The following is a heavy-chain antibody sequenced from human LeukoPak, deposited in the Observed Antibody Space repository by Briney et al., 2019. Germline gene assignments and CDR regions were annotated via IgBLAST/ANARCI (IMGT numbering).Heavy chain of an antibody. CDR3: ARANPDSSGYNWFDP. J-gene: IGHJ5*02. CDR1: GFTFSSYG. CDR2: INHSGST. Sequence: GTLRLSCAASGFTFSSYGMSWVRQPPGKGLEWIGEINHSGSTNYNPSLKSRVTISVDTSKNQFSLKLSSVTAADTAVYYCARANPDSSGYNWFDPWGQGALVTVSS. D-gene: IGHD3-22*01. V-gene: IGHV4-34*01.